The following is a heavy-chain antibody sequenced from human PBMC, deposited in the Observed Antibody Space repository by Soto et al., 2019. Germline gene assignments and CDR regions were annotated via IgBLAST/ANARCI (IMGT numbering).Heavy chain of an antibody. CDR3: ARVATTPRVFDH. D-gene: IGHD5-12*01. Sequence: KTGGSLRLSCAASGFTFSDYYMTWIRQAPGKGLEWVSYISSSSSYTNYADSVRGRFTISRDNANNLLYLQMNSLRAEDTAVYYCARVATTPRVFDHWGQGTLVTVSS. J-gene: IGHJ4*02. V-gene: IGHV3-11*06. CDR1: GFTFSDYY. CDR2: ISSSSSYT.